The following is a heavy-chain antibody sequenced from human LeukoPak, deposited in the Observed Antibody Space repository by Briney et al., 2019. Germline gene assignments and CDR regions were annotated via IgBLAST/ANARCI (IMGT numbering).Heavy chain of an antibody. Sequence: PGRSLRLSCAASGFTFSSYAIYWVRQAPGKGLEYVSAISSNGGSTYYANSVKGRFTISRDNSKNTLYLQMGSLRVEDMAVYYCARWTPHYFDYWGQGTLVTVSS. CDR2: ISSNGGST. CDR1: GFTFSSYA. J-gene: IGHJ4*02. D-gene: IGHD3/OR15-3a*01. CDR3: ARWTPHYFDY. V-gene: IGHV3-64*01.